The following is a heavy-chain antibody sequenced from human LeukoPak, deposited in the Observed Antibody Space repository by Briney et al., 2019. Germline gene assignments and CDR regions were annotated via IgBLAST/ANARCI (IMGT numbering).Heavy chain of an antibody. J-gene: IGHJ4*02. CDR2: ISYDGSNK. V-gene: IGHV3-30*04. CDR3: ARVRNGFRDYRGYFDY. Sequence: PGGSLRLSCAASGFTFSSYAMHWARQAPGKGLEWVAVISYDGSNKYYADSVKGRFTISRDNSKNTLYLQMNSLRAEDTAVYYCARVRNGFRDYRGYFDYWGQGTLVTVSS. D-gene: IGHD5-24*01. CDR1: GFTFSSYA.